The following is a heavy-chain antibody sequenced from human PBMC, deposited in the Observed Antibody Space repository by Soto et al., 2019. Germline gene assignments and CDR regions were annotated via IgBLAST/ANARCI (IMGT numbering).Heavy chain of an antibody. CDR1: GDSISNLDYF. J-gene: IGHJ5*01. CDR2: IYKSATT. D-gene: IGHD7-27*01. V-gene: IGHV4-30-4*01. CDR3: ARGRYCLTGRCFPNWFDS. Sequence: TLSLTCSVSGDSISNLDYFWAWIRQPPGQALEYIGYIYKSATTYYNPSFESRVAISVDTSKSQFSLNVTSVTAADTAVYFCARGRYCLTGRCFPNWFDSWGQGALVTVSA.